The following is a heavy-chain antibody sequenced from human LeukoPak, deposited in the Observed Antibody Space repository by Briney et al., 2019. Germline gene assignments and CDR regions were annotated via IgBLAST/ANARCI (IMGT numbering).Heavy chain of an antibody. CDR3: ARANSGYDWGSAVGFYPQAREFDY. Sequence: SQTLSLTCAISGDSVSSNSAAWNWIRQSPSRGLEWLGRTYYRSKWYNDYAVSVKSRITINPDTSKNQFYLQLNSVTHEDTAVYYCARANSGYDWGSAVGFYPQAREFDYWGQGTLVTVSS. CDR2: TYYRSKWYN. CDR1: GDSVSSNSAA. J-gene: IGHJ4*02. D-gene: IGHD5-12*01. V-gene: IGHV6-1*01.